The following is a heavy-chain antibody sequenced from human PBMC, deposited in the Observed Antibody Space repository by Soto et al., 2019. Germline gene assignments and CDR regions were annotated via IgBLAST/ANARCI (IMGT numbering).Heavy chain of an antibody. CDR2: IHHSGSI. Sequence: QVQLQQSGPGLVKPSQTLSLTCTVSGGSISGDYYHWTWIRQSPEKGLEWIGYIHHSGSILYNPSLKSRLTISVHTSKTQFSLHLSSVSAADTAVYFCARKDDGGNTLHVWGQGTTVTVSS. J-gene: IGHJ6*02. D-gene: IGHD1-1*01. CDR3: ARKDDGGNTLHV. V-gene: IGHV4-30-4*08. CDR1: GGSISGDYYH.